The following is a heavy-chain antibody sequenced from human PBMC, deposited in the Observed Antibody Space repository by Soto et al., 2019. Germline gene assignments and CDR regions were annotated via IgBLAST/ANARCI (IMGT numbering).Heavy chain of an antibody. D-gene: IGHD3-22*01. CDR3: ARGPTDYYDNSANYFLDY. Sequence: QVPLVQSGAEVKKPGASVKVSCKASGYTFITYGVSWVRQAPGQGLDWLGWISTYNGNTRYAERLQGRATMTTDTTTNTAYMELGKLRSDDTAVDYCARGPTDYYDNSANYFLDYWGQGTLMTVSS. V-gene: IGHV1-18*01. J-gene: IGHJ4*02. CDR2: ISTYNGNT. CDR1: GYTFITYG.